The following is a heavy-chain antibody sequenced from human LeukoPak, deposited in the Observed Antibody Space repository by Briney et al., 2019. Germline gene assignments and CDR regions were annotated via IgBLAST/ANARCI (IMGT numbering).Heavy chain of an antibody. Sequence: SETLSLTCAVDGGSFSGYYWSWIRQPPGKGLEWIGEINHSGITYYNPSLKSRVTISVDTSKNQFSLKLSSVTAAATAVYYCARDRRPRNLDNWFDPWGQGPLVTVSS. CDR2: INHSGIT. CDR1: GGSFSGYY. V-gene: IGHV4-34*01. CDR3: ARDRRPRNLDNWFDP. D-gene: IGHD1-14*01. J-gene: IGHJ5*02.